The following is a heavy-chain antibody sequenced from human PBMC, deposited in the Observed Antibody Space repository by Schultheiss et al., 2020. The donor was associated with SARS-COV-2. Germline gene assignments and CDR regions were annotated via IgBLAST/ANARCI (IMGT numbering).Heavy chain of an antibody. D-gene: IGHD3-3*01. J-gene: IGHJ4*02. CDR2: INHSGST. CDR3: ARAPRHTIFGVVTTFDY. CDR1: GGSFSGYY. V-gene: IGHV4-34*01. Sequence: SETLSLTCAVYGGSFSGYYWSWIRQPPGKGLEWIGEINHSGSTNYNPSLKSRVTISVDTSKNQFSLKLSSVTAADTAVYYCARAPRHTIFGVVTTFDYWGQGTLVTVSS.